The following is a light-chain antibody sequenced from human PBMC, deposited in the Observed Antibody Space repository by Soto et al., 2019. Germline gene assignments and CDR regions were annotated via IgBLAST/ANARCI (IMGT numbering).Light chain of an antibody. CDR1: QSTSIY. Sequence: DIQMTQSPSSLSASVGDRVTITCWAGQSTSIYVNWYQQKPGKAPKLLIYAASSLQSGVPSRFSGSQSGTEFTLTISSLQPEDFADYYCQQSYITPYTFGQGTKLEIK. V-gene: IGKV1-39*01. J-gene: IGKJ2*01. CDR3: QQSYITPYT. CDR2: AAS.